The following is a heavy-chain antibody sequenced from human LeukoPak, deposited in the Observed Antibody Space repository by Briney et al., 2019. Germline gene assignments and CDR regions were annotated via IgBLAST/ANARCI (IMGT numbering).Heavy chain of an antibody. Sequence: GSLRLSCAASGFTFSSYGMHWVRQAPGKGLEWVAVISYDGSNKYYADSVKGRFTISRDNSKNTLYLQMNSLRAEDTAVYYCAKPSGAGSYYNDPFDYWGQGTLVTVSS. D-gene: IGHD3-10*01. CDR3: AKPSGAGSYYNDPFDY. CDR2: ISYDGSNK. J-gene: IGHJ4*02. V-gene: IGHV3-30*18. CDR1: GFTFSSYG.